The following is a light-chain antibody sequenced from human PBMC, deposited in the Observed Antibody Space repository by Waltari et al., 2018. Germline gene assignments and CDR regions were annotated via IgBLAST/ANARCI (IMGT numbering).Light chain of an antibody. V-gene: IGLV1-40*01. CDR2: GNN. CDR1: SSTIGAGSY. J-gene: IGLJ2*01. Sequence: QSVLTQPPSVSGAPGQRVTISCTGNSSTIGAGSYVHWYPPPPGTAPKLLLYGNNNRPSGVPDRFSGSKSGTSASLAITGLQAEDEADYYCQSYDSNLVVFGGGTKLTVL. CDR3: QSYDSNLVV.